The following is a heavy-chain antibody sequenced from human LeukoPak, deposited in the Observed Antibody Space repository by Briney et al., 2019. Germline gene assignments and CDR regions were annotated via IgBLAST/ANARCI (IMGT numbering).Heavy chain of an antibody. CDR1: GYTFTRYD. J-gene: IGHJ4*02. V-gene: IGHV1-8*03. CDR3: ARVDGSVDY. D-gene: IGHD3-22*01. CDR2: INTKSGMT. Sequence: GASVKVSCEASGYTFTRYDINWVRQATGQGLKWMGWINTKSGMTGHAQKFQGRITITKDTSISTVYMELSSLSSEDTAVYFCARVDGSVDYWGQGTLVTVSS.